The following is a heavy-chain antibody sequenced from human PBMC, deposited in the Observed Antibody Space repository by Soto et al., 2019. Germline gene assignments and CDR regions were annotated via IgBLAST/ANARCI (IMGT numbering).Heavy chain of an antibody. V-gene: IGHV3-23*01. CDR1: GFTFSSYA. CDR2: ISGSGDST. J-gene: IGHJ4*02. CDR3: VRRGSGNYYDY. D-gene: IGHD1-26*01. Sequence: EVQLLESGGGLVQPGGSLRLSCAASGFTFSSYAMRWVRQAPGKGLEWVSAISGSGDSTYYADSVKGRFTISRDNSKHTLYLQMNSLRAEDTAVYYCVRRGSGNYYDYWGQGTLVTVSS.